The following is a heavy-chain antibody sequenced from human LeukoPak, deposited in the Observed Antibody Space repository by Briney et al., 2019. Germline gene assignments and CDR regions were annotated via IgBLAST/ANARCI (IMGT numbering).Heavy chain of an antibody. Sequence: SETLSLTCSVSGDSISMHYWSWIRQPPGKGLEWIGYIDHTGSTNYNPSLNSHVTISRDMSKNHFSLELSSVTAADTAVYYCATNRDDSSGYFIIGYWGQGTLVTVSS. J-gene: IGHJ4*02. V-gene: IGHV4-59*11. CDR3: ATNRDDSSGYFIIGY. D-gene: IGHD3-22*01. CDR1: GDSISMHY. CDR2: IDHTGST.